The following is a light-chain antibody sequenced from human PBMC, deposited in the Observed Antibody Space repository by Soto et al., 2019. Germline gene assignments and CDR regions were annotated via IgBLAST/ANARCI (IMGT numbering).Light chain of an antibody. CDR3: SSYAGSKGV. J-gene: IGLJ2*01. V-gene: IGLV2-8*01. CDR2: EVS. Sequence: QSALTQPPSASGSPGQSVTISCTGTGSDVGGYNYVSWYQQHPGKAPKLMIYEVSKRPSGVPDRFSGSKSGNTASLTVSGLQAEDEADYYCSSYAGSKGVFGGGTKLTVL. CDR1: GSDVGGYNY.